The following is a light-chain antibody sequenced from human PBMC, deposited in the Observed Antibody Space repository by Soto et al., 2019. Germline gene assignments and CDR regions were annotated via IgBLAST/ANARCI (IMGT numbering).Light chain of an antibody. CDR3: QQRYNWPFT. V-gene: IGKV3-11*01. Sequence: EIVLTQSPATLPLSPEERATLSCRASQSVSSYLAWYQQKSGQAPRLLIYDASNRATDIPARFSGSGSGTDFTLTISSLEPDDFAVYYCQQRYNWPFTFGPGTKVDI. J-gene: IGKJ3*01. CDR2: DAS. CDR1: QSVSSY.